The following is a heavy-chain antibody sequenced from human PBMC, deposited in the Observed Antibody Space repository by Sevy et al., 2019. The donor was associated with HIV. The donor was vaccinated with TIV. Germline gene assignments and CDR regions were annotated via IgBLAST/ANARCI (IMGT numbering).Heavy chain of an antibody. CDR2: IKSDGSDK. D-gene: IGHD3-16*01. J-gene: IGHJ4*02. Sequence: TFSAYWMNWVRQAPGKGLEWVANIKSDGSDKHYVDSVEGRFTISRDNAKNSLYLQMNSLRVEDTAVYYCAQETVGRFDSWGQGTLVTVSS. CDR1: TFSAYW. CDR3: AQETVGRFDS. V-gene: IGHV3-7*01.